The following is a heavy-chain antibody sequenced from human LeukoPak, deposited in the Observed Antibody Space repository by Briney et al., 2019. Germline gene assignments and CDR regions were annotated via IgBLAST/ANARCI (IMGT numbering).Heavy chain of an antibody. V-gene: IGHV3-23*01. J-gene: IGHJ2*01. CDR2: ITTSDGNT. CDR3: AKDRTVGASYWYFDL. CDR1: GFTFSSYT. D-gene: IGHD1-26*01. Sequence: GGSLRPSCAASGFTFSSYTMSWVRQAPGKGLEWVSTITTSDGNTYYADSVKGRFTVSRDNSKNTLFLHMNTLRAEDTAIYYCAKDRTVGASYWYFDLWGRGTLVTVSS.